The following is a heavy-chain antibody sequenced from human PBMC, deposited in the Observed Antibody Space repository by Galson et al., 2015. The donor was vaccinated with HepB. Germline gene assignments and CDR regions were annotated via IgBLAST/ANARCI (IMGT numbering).Heavy chain of an antibody. D-gene: IGHD5-18*01. Sequence: SLRLSCAASGFTFNHYGMNWVRQAPGKGLEWVSSITGSSSFLQYADSVKGRFTISRDNAKNSLFLQMNSLRAEDSAVYYCARDLKAGGYNHGTNWFDPWGQGTLVTVSS. CDR3: ARDLKAGGYNHGTNWFDP. CDR1: GFTFNHYG. CDR2: ITGSSSFL. V-gene: IGHV3-21*01. J-gene: IGHJ5*02.